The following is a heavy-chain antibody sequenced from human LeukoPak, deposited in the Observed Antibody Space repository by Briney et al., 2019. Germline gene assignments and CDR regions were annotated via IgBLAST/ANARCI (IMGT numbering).Heavy chain of an antibody. CDR2: ISSSGGIK. V-gene: IGHV3-11*04. J-gene: IGHJ4*02. CDR1: GFPFSDYY. D-gene: IGHD2-15*01. CDR3: ARGRAPCSGGSCYRGLSDY. Sequence: GGSLRLSCVASGFPFSDYYMSWIRQAPGKGLEWVSHISSSGGIKDYADSVKGRFTISRDNAKNSLYLQMNSLRVEDTAVYYCARGRAPCSGGSCYRGLSDYWGQGTLVTVSS.